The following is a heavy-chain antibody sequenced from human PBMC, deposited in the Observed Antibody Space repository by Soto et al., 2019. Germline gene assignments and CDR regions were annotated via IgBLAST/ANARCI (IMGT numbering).Heavy chain of an antibody. CDR3: ARRGREYEFPP. CDR2: VYYTGTT. Sequence: QVQLQESGPGLVKPSQTLSLTCTVSGGSINSGDYYWSWIRQPPGKGLEWIGYVYYTGTTYYKPSLKSRLTISLDSSRNQFSLKLTSVTAADTAVYYCARRGREYEFPPWGQGTLVTVSS. D-gene: IGHD3-16*01. J-gene: IGHJ5*02. V-gene: IGHV4-30-4*01. CDR1: GGSINSGDYY.